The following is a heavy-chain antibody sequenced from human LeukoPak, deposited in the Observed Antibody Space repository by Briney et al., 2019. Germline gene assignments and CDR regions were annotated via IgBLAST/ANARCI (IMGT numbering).Heavy chain of an antibody. Sequence: GGSLRLSCAASGFTFSSYSMNWVRQAPGKGLEWVAVIWYDGSNKYYADSVKGRFTISRDNSKNTLYLQMNSLRAEDTAVYYCARDGYSGSYPFDYWGQGTLVTVSS. V-gene: IGHV3-33*08. D-gene: IGHD1-26*01. CDR1: GFTFSSYS. CDR2: IWYDGSNK. J-gene: IGHJ4*02. CDR3: ARDGYSGSYPFDY.